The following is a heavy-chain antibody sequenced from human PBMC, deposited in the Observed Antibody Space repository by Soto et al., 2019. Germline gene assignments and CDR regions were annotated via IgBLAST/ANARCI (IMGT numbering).Heavy chain of an antibody. CDR3: ARELLFYDSDGFSWDDAFDI. V-gene: IGHV4-30-2*01. Sequence: QMHLQESGTGLVKPSQTLSLTCAASGGSLSSSAYSWSWIRQPPGKGLEWIGFIYQSGGTYYNPSLKSRVTMSPGRPKNQFSLKLSSVTAADTAVYYCARELLFYDSDGFSWDDAFDIWGQGTMVTVSS. D-gene: IGHD3-22*01. J-gene: IGHJ3*02. CDR2: IYQSGGT. CDR1: GGSLSSSAYS.